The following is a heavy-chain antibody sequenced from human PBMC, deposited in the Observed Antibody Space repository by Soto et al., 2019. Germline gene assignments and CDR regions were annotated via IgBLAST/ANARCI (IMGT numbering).Heavy chain of an antibody. Sequence: PGGSLRLSCAASGFTFSSYSMNWVRQAPGKGLEWVSYISSSSSTIYYADSVKGRFTISRDNAKNSLYLQMNSLRDEDTAVYYCAREEGMVYANVNWFDPWGQGTLVTVSS. V-gene: IGHV3-48*02. CDR1: GFTFSSYS. CDR3: AREEGMVYANVNWFDP. CDR2: ISSSSSTI. J-gene: IGHJ5*02. D-gene: IGHD2-8*01.